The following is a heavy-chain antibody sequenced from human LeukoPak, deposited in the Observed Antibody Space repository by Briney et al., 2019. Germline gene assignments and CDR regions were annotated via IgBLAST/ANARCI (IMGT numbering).Heavy chain of an antibody. CDR1: GFTFSSYW. CDR3: ARGERRAIYCFDY. CDR2: INSDGSST. J-gene: IGHJ4*02. Sequence: GGSLRLSCAASGFTFSSYWMHWVRQAPGKGLVWVSRINSDGSSTSYADSVKGRFTISRDNAKNTLYLQMNSLRAEDTAVYYCARGERRAIYCFDYWGQGTLVTVSS. V-gene: IGHV3-74*01.